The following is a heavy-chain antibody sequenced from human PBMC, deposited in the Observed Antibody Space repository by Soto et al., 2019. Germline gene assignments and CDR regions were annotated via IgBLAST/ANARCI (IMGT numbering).Heavy chain of an antibody. J-gene: IGHJ1*01. CDR2: IKSKTDGGTT. CDR1: GFTFSNAW. V-gene: IGHV3-15*01. CDR3: TTDWGRPEYSSSWYRRLSYFQH. Sequence: GGSLRLSCAASGFTFSNAWTSWVRQAPGKGLEWVGRIKSKTDGGTTDYAAPVKGRFTISRDDSKNTLYLQMNSLKTEDTAVYYCTTDWGRPEYSSSWYRRLSYFQHRGQGTLVTVSS. D-gene: IGHD6-13*01.